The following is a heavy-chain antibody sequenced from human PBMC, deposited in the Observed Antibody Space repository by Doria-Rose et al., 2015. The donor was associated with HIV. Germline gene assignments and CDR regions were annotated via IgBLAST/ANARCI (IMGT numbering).Heavy chain of an antibody. Sequence: SGAEVKKPGASVKVSCKASGYTFTDYYIHWVRQAPGQGLEWMGWINPNNGDTNYAQKFQGWVTVTRDTSITTVYMELSRLRSDDTAVYYCAREVGYYYDSSGYYPGWFDPWGQGTLVTVSS. J-gene: IGHJ5*02. CDR1: GYTFTDYY. V-gene: IGHV1-2*04. CDR2: INPNNGDT. CDR3: AREVGYYYDSSGYYPGWFDP. D-gene: IGHD3-22*01.